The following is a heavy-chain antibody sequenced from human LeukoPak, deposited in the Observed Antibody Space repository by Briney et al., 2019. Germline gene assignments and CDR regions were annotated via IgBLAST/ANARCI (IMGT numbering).Heavy chain of an antibody. CDR1: GFTFSSYS. CDR3: ARDFDYGDYGVNYFDY. V-gene: IGHV3-21*01. Sequence: PGGSLRLSCAASGFTFSSYSMNWVRQAPGKGLEWVSSISSSSSYIYYADSVKGRFTISRDNAKISLYLQMNSLRAEDTAVYYCARDFDYGDYGVNYFDYWGQGTLVTVSS. J-gene: IGHJ4*02. CDR2: ISSSSSYI. D-gene: IGHD4-17*01.